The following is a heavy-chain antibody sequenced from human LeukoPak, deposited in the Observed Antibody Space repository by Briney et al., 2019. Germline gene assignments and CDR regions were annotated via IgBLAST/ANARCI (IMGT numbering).Heavy chain of an antibody. V-gene: IGHV4-59*08. CDR1: GGSLSHHH. Sequence: SETLSLTCAVSGGSLSHHHWSWIRQPPGKGLEWIGYVNYRGSTNYSPSLKSRAIISLDMSKNEFSLKLTSVTAADTAVYYCARRGSGILTGYHGFDYWGQGTLVTVSS. CDR3: ARRGSGILTGYHGFDY. CDR2: VNYRGST. D-gene: IGHD3-9*01. J-gene: IGHJ4*02.